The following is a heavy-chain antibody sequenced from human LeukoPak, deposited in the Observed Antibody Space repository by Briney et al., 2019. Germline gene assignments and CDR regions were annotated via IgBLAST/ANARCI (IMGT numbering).Heavy chain of an antibody. D-gene: IGHD5-12*01. CDR3: ARFAATSEFFDY. J-gene: IGHJ4*02. CDR2: IYSGGST. Sequence: PGGSLRLSCAASGFTVSSNYMSWVRQAPGKGLEWVSVIYSGGSTYYADSVKGRFTISRDNSKNTLYLQMNSLRAEDTAVYYCARFAATSEFFDYWGQGTLVTVSS. CDR1: GFTVSSNY. V-gene: IGHV3-66*01.